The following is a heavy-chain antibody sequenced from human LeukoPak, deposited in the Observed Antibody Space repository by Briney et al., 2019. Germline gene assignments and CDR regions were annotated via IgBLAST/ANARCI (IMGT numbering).Heavy chain of an antibody. J-gene: IGHJ5*02. CDR2: ISDIGDRT. D-gene: IGHD3-3*01. CDR1: EFTFSSYA. CDR3: AKEKASGFGVGARHWRTALGFDP. Sequence: GGSLRLSCAASEFTFSSYAMSWVRQAPGKGLEWASAISDIGDRTYYADSVKGRFTISRDNSKNTLYLQMNSLRAEDTAVYYCAKEKASGFGVGARHWRTALGFDPWGQGTLVTVSS. V-gene: IGHV3-23*01.